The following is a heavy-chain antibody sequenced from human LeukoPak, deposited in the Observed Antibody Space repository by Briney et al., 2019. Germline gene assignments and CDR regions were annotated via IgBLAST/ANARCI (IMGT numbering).Heavy chain of an antibody. Sequence: SQTLSLTCAISGDSVSSNSVACNWIRQSPSGGLEWLGRTYYKSEWYTDYAVSVKSRITVNPDTSKNQFSLQLNSVTPEDTAVYYCARDKGTFDYWGQGTLVTVSS. V-gene: IGHV6-1*01. CDR1: GDSVSSNSVA. CDR2: TYYKSEWYT. J-gene: IGHJ4*02. CDR3: ARDKGTFDY.